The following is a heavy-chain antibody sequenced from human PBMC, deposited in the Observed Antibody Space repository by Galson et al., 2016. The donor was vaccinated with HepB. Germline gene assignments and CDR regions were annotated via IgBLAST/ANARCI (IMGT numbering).Heavy chain of an antibody. Sequence: SVKVSCKASGYTFTSYYMHWVRQAPGQGLEWMGIINPSGGSTTYAQKFQGRATMTRDTSTSTVFMELSSLRSEDTAMYYCARGSRQLVLSWGQGTLVIVSS. CDR2: INPSGGST. D-gene: IGHD6-6*01. CDR3: ARGSRQLVLS. CDR1: GYTFTSYY. V-gene: IGHV1-46*01. J-gene: IGHJ5*02.